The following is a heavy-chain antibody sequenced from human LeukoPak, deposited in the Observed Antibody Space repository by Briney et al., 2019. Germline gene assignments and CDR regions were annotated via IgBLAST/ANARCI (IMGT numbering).Heavy chain of an antibody. V-gene: IGHV3-64*01. CDR3: ARAPTTYFDY. CDR2: ISSNGGST. Sequence: GGSLRLSCAASGFTFSSYAMHWVRQAPGKGLEYVSAISSNGGSTYYANSVKGRFTISRDNSKNTLYLQMGSLRAEDMAVYYCARAPTTYFDYWGQGTLSPSPQ. D-gene: IGHD4-17*01. J-gene: IGHJ4*02. CDR1: GFTFSSYA.